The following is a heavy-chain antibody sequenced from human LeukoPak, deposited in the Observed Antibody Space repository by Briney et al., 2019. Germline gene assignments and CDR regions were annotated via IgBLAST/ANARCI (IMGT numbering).Heavy chain of an antibody. D-gene: IGHD1-26*01. CDR3: ARDRGSIGIDP. J-gene: IGHJ5*02. CDR1: SGSISSYY. V-gene: IGHV4-59*01. CDR2: IYYSGST. Sequence: SETLSLTCTVSSGSISSYYWSWIRQPPGKGLEWIGYIYYSGSTNYNPSLKSRVTISVDTSKNQFSLKLSSVTAADTAVYYCARDRGSIGIDPRGQGTLVTVSS.